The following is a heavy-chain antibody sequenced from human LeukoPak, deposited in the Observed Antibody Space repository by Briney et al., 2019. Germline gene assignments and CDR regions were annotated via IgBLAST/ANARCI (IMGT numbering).Heavy chain of an antibody. J-gene: IGHJ4*02. V-gene: IGHV4-34*01. CDR3: ARVSGTGTFGY. CDR1: GGSISSYY. D-gene: IGHD1-1*01. Sequence: SETLSLTCTVSGGSISSYYWSWIRQPPGKGLEWIGEINHSGSTNYNPSLKSRVTISVDTSKNQFSLKLSSVTAADTAVYYCARVSGTGTFGYWGQGTLVTVSS. CDR2: INHSGST.